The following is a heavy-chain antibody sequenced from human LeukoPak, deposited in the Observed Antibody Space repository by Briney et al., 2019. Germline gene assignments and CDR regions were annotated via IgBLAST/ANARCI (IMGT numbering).Heavy chain of an antibody. D-gene: IGHD5-18*01. CDR1: GGSISSYY. V-gene: IGHV4-59*01. Sequence: SETLSLTCTVSGGSISSYYWSWIRQPPGKGLEWIGYIYYSGSTNYNPSLKSRVTISVDTSKNQFSLKLSSVTAADTAVYYCARAGTIQLWFHDAFDIWGQGTMVTVSS. CDR3: ARAGTIQLWFHDAFDI. J-gene: IGHJ3*02. CDR2: IYYSGST.